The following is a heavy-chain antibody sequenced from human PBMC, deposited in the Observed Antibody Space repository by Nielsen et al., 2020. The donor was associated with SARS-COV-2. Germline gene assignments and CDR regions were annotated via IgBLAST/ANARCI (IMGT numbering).Heavy chain of an antibody. CDR3: ARARGAYGDYYYYYYTDV. J-gene: IGHJ6*03. CDR2: TYYRSKWYN. V-gene: IGHV6-1*01. Sequence: WIRQSPSRGLEWLGRTYYRSKWYNDYAVSVKSRITINPDKSKNQFSLHLNSVTPEDTAVYYCARARGAYGDYYYYYYTDVWGKGTTVTVSS. D-gene: IGHD4-17*01.